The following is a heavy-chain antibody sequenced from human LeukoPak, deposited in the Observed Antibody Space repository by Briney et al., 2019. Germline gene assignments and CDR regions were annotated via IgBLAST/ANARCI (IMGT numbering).Heavy chain of an antibody. Sequence: SETLSLTCTVSGGSISSYYWSWIRQPPGKGLEWIGYIYYSGNTNYNPSLKSRVTISLDTSKNQFSLKLSSVTAADTAVYYCARDLGTSGGDAFDIWGQGTMVTVSS. D-gene: IGHD5-12*01. J-gene: IGHJ3*02. CDR3: ARDLGTSGGDAFDI. V-gene: IGHV4-59*12. CDR2: IYYSGNT. CDR1: GGSISSYY.